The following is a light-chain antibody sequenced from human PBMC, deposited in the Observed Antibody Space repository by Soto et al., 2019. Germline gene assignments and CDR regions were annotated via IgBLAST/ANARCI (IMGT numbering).Light chain of an antibody. J-gene: IGKJ1*01. CDR3: QQSYSTPWT. V-gene: IGKV1-39*01. Sequence: DIQMTQSPSSLSASVGDRATITCRASQSISSYLNWYQQKPGKAPKLLIYAASSLQSGVPSRFSGSGSGTDFTLTISSLQPEDFATYYCQQSYSTPWTFGQGTKVDIK. CDR2: AAS. CDR1: QSISSY.